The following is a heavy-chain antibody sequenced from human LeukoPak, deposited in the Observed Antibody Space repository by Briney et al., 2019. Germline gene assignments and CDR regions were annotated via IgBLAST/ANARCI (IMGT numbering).Heavy chain of an antibody. CDR3: ARESSYQLLFWPY. Sequence: ASVKVSCKASGYTFTSYGISWVRQAPGQGLEWMGWINAYNGNTNYAQKLQGRVTMTTDTSTSTAYTELRSLRSDDTAVYYCARESSYQLLFWPYWGQGTLVTVSS. CDR2: INAYNGNT. V-gene: IGHV1-18*01. CDR1: GYTFTSYG. J-gene: IGHJ4*02. D-gene: IGHD2-2*01.